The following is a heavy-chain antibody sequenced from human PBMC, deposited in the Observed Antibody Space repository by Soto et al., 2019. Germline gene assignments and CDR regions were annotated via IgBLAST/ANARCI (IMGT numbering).Heavy chain of an antibody. V-gene: IGHV4-34*01. CDR3: ARGVVRGVRYYYYYGMDV. J-gene: IGHJ6*02. CDR2: INHSGST. CDR1: GGSFSGYY. D-gene: IGHD3-10*01. Sequence: QVQLQQWGAGLLKPSETLSLTCAVYGGSFSGYYWSWIRQPPGKGLEWIGEINHSGSTNYNPSLKSRVTITVDTSKNQFSLKLSSLTAADTAVYYCARGVVRGVRYYYYYGMDVWGQGTTVTVSS.